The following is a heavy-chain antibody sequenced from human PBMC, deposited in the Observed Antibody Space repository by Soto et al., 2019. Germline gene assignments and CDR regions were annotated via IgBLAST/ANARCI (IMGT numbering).Heavy chain of an antibody. CDR3: AKMHGVGATNPDAFDI. Sequence: PGGSLRLSCAASGFTFSSYGMHWVRQAPGKGLEWVAVISYDGSNKYYADSVKGRFTISRDNSKNTLYLQMNSLRAEDTAVYYCAKMHGVGATNPDAFDIWGQGTMVTVSS. J-gene: IGHJ3*02. D-gene: IGHD1-26*01. V-gene: IGHV3-30*18. CDR2: ISYDGSNK. CDR1: GFTFSSYG.